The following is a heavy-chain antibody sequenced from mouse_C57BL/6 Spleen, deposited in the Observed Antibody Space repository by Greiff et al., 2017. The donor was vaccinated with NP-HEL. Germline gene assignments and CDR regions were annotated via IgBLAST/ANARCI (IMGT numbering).Heavy chain of an antibody. CDR3: APMITTTPVYFDV. J-gene: IGHJ1*03. CDR1: GFSLTSYG. D-gene: IGHD2-4*01. CDR2: IWRGGST. V-gene: IGHV2-2*01. Sequence: QVQLQQSGPGLVQPSQTLSITCTVSGFSLTSYGVHWVRQSPGQGLEWLGVIWRGGSTAYNAAFISRLSISKDNSNSQVFFKMNSLQADDKAIYYCAPMITTTPVYFDVWGTGTTVTVSS.